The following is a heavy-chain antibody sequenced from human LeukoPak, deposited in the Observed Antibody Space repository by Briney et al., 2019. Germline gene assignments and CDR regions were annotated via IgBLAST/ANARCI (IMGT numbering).Heavy chain of an antibody. V-gene: IGHV3-7*01. J-gene: IGHJ5*02. Sequence: GGSLRLSCAASGFTVSSNYMSWVRQAPGKGLEWVANIKQDGSEKYYVDSVKGRFTISRDNAKNSLYLQMNSLRAEDTAVYYCAREEGWFDPWGQGTLVTVSS. CDR3: AREEGWFDP. CDR2: IKQDGSEK. CDR1: GFTVSSNY.